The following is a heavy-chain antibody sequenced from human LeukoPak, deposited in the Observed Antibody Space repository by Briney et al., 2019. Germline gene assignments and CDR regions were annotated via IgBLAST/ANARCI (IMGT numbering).Heavy chain of an antibody. CDR3: ARSRVGDFWSGYYPADY. CDR2: INPNSGGT. V-gene: IGHV1-2*02. J-gene: IGHJ4*02. D-gene: IGHD3-3*01. Sequence: ASVKVSCKASGYTFTGYYMHWVRQAPGQGLEWMGWINPNSGGTNYAQKFQGRVTMTRDTSISTAYMELSRLRSDDTAVYYCARSRVGDFWSGYYPADYWGQGTLVTVS. CDR1: GYTFTGYY.